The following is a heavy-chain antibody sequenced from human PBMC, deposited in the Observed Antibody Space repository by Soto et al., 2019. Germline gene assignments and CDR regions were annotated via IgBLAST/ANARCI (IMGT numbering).Heavy chain of an antibody. D-gene: IGHD6-13*01. CDR2: ISYVGSNK. CDR3: ASHIAAAAGNGIY. V-gene: IGHV3-30*03. J-gene: IGHJ4*02. Sequence: QVQLVESGGGVVQPGRSLRLSCAASGFTFSSYGMHWVRQAPGKGLEWVAVISYVGSNKYYADSVKGRFTISRDNSKNTLYLQMNSLRAEDTAVYYCASHIAAAAGNGIYWGQGTLVTVSS. CDR1: GFTFSSYG.